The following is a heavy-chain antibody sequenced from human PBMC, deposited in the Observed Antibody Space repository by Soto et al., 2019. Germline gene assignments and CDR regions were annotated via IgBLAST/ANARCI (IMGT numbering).Heavy chain of an antibody. D-gene: IGHD6-13*01. V-gene: IGHV1-2*04. J-gene: IGHJ4*01. Sequence: ASVKVSCKASGYTFTGYYMHWVRQAPGQGLEWMGWINPNSGGTNYAQKFQGWVTMTWDTSLSTAYMEKSRLRSDCTAAYYGASYRCSWYNFDFWGQGTLVTVSS. CDR2: INPNSGGT. CDR3: ASYRCSWYNFDF. CDR1: GYTFTGYY.